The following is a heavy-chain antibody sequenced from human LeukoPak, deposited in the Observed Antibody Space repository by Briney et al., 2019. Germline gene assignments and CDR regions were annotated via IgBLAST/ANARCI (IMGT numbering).Heavy chain of an antibody. V-gene: IGHV4-34*01. D-gene: IGHD6-13*01. CDR3: ARRSSSWYRGGFDP. Sequence: YPSETLSLTCAVYGGSFSGYYWSWIRQPPGKGLEWIGEINHSGSTNYNPSHKSRVTISVDTSKNQFSLKLSSVTAADTAVYYCARRSSSWYRGGFDPWGQGTLVTVSS. CDR1: GGSFSGYY. J-gene: IGHJ5*02. CDR2: INHSGST.